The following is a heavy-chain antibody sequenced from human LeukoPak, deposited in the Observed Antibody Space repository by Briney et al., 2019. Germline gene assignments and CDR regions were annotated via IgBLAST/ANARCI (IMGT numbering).Heavy chain of an antibody. CDR2: INSGGSGT. CDR1: GFNFASNW. D-gene: IGHD1-1*01. CDR3: ARLGLEVGGPNWFDP. Sequence: GGSLRLSCAASGFNFASNWMHWVRQTPGKGLMWVSRINSGGSGTSYADSVEGRFTISRDNAKNSLYLQMNSLRVEDTAVYYCARLGLEVGGPNWFDPWGQGTLVTVSS. V-gene: IGHV3-74*01. J-gene: IGHJ5*02.